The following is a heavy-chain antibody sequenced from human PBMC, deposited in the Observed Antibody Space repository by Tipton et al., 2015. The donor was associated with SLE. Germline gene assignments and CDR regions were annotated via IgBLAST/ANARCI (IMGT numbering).Heavy chain of an antibody. CDR3: ARAGGYSYGLSYWYFDL. D-gene: IGHD5-18*01. J-gene: IGHJ2*01. CDR1: GFTFSSYS. CDR2: ISSSSSYI. V-gene: IGHV3-21*01. Sequence: SLRLSCAASGFTFSSYSMNWVRQAPGKGLEWVSSISSSSSYIYYADSVKGRFTISRDNAKNSLYLQMNSLRAEDTAVCYCARAGGYSYGLSYWYFDLWGRGTLVTVSS.